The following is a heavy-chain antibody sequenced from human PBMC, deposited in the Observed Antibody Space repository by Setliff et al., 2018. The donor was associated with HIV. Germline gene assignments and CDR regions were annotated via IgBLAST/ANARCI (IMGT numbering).Heavy chain of an antibody. CDR2: VNRGRRT. CDR3: ARLASGGWPLEVFDI. D-gene: IGHD2-15*01. Sequence: PSETLSLTCAVYGGSFSGYYWSWIRQPPGMGLEWIGEVNRGRRTNYNSSLESRVTISIDTSRNQFSLTVSSVTAADTAVYYCARLASGGWPLEVFDIWGQGTMVTVSS. CDR1: GGSFSGYY. V-gene: IGHV4-34*01. J-gene: IGHJ3*02.